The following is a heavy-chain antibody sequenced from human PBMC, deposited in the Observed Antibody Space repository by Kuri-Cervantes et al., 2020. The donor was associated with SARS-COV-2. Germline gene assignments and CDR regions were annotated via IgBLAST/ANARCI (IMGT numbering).Heavy chain of an antibody. CDR2: INPNSGNT. V-gene: IGHV1-8*03. D-gene: IGHD1-26*01. CDR1: GYTFTGYY. J-gene: IGHJ5*02. CDR3: ATTSGSYRSNWFDP. Sequence: ASVKVSCKASGYTFTGYYMHWVRQAPGQGLERMGWINPNSGNTGYAQKFQGRVTITEGTSTDTAYMVLSSLRSEDTAVYYCATTSGSYRSNWFDPWGQGTLVTVSS.